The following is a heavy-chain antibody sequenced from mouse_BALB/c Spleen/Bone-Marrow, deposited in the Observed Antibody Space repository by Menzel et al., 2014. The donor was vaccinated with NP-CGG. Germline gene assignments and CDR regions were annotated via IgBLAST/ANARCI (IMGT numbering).Heavy chain of an antibody. J-gene: IGHJ2*01. CDR1: GFTFSSYA. Sequence: EVQVVESGGGLVKPGGSLKLSCAASGFTFSSYAMSWVRPTPEKRLEWVATISSGGSYTYYPDSVKGRFTISRDNAKNTLYLQMSSLRSEDTAMYYCARGNYGYGNYFDYWGQGTTLTVSS. CDR3: ARGNYGYGNYFDY. D-gene: IGHD1-2*01. CDR2: ISSGGSYT. V-gene: IGHV5-9-3*01.